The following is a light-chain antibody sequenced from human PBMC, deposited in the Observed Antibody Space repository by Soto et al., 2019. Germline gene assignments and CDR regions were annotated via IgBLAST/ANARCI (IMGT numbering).Light chain of an antibody. Sequence: EIILTQSPASLSVSPGERATLSCRASQSVNNNLAWYQQNPGQAPRLLIYVASTRATGISGRFRGSGFGTECPLTNTSLQSEDCAVYFCQQYNNLPPDTFGQGTKVDIK. CDR2: VAS. CDR1: QSVNNN. J-gene: IGKJ2*01. V-gene: IGKV3-15*01. CDR3: QQYNNLPPDT.